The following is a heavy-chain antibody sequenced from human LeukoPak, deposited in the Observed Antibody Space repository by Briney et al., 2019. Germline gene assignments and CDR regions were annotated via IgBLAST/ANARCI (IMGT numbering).Heavy chain of an antibody. CDR1: GFTVSSNY. J-gene: IGHJ4*02. CDR3: TRDQARRQAG. Sequence: GGSLRLSCAASGFTVSSNYMSWVRQAPGKGLEWVSVIYTGGGTYYADSVTGRFTISRDNSKNTLYLQMNSLRVEDTAVYYCTRDQARRQAGWGQGTLVTVSS. V-gene: IGHV3-66*01. CDR2: IYTGGGT.